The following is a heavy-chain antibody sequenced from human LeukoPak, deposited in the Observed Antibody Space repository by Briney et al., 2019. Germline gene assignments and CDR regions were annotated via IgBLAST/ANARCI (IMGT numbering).Heavy chain of an antibody. Sequence: AALKVSCMASGYTFTSYGISWVRHAPGQGLEWMGWISAYNGNTNYAQKLQGRVTMTTDTSTSTAYMELRSLRSDDTAVYYCARDFGDYYGSGSYYMADYWGQGTLVTVSS. J-gene: IGHJ4*02. CDR1: GYTFTSYG. V-gene: IGHV1-18*01. D-gene: IGHD3-10*01. CDR3: ARDFGDYYGSGSYYMADY. CDR2: ISAYNGNT.